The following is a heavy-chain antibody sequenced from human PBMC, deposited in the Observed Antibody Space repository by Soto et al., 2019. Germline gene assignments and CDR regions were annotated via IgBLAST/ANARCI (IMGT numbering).Heavy chain of an antibody. CDR1: GYTFTSYD. D-gene: IGHD7-27*01. Sequence: ASVKVSCKASGYTFTSYDINWVRQATGQGLEWMGWMNPNSGNTGYAQKFQGRVTMTRNTSISTAYMELSSLRSEDTAVYYCARPQITGDLNTYYYGMDVWGQGTRVTVSS. CDR3: ARPQITGDLNTYYYGMDV. J-gene: IGHJ6*02. V-gene: IGHV1-8*01. CDR2: MNPNSGNT.